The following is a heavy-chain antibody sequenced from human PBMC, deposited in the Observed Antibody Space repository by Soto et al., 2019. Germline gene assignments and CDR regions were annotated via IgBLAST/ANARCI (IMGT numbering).Heavy chain of an antibody. Sequence: GGSLRLSCAASGFTFSNFWMDWVRQAPGKGLERVANIKQGGSETYYVDSVKGRFTISRDNAKNSLYLHMNSLRAEDTAVYYCARDTIGGPRNWSVTSILTGRYYYYYMDVWGKGTTVTVSS. CDR2: IKQGGSET. CDR1: GFTFSNFW. J-gene: IGHJ6*03. CDR3: ARDTIGGPRNWSVTSILTGRYYYYYMDV. V-gene: IGHV3-7*01. D-gene: IGHD3-9*01.